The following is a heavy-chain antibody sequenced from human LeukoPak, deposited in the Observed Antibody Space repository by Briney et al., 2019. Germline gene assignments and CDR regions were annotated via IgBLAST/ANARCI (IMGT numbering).Heavy chain of an antibody. CDR1: GYTFTGYY. V-gene: IGHV1-2*02. J-gene: IGHJ1*01. Sequence: ASVKVSCKASGYTFTGYYMHWVRQAPGQGLEWMGWISPNSGGTNYAQKFQGRVTMTRDTSISTAYMELSRLRSDDTAVYYCAREPWYCGGDCYSAQYFQHWGQGTMVTVSS. CDR3: AREPWYCGGDCYSAQYFQH. CDR2: ISPNSGGT. D-gene: IGHD2-21*02.